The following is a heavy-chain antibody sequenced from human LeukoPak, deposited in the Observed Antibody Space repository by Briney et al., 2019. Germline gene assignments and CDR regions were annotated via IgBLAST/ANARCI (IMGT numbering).Heavy chain of an antibody. D-gene: IGHD3-22*01. CDR3: AKDLYYDSSGYSNDY. J-gene: IGHJ4*02. V-gene: IGHV3-33*06. CDR1: GFTFSSYG. Sequence: GGSLRLSCAASGFTFSSYGMHWVRQAPGKGLEWVAVIWYDGSNKYYADSVKGRFTISRDNSKNTLYLQMNSLRAEDTAVYYCAKDLYYDSSGYSNDYWGQETLVTVSS. CDR2: IWYDGSNK.